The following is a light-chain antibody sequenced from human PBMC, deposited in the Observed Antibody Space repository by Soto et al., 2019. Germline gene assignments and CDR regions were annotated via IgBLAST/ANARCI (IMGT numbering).Light chain of an antibody. V-gene: IGLV1-51*01. J-gene: IGLJ2*01. CDR1: SSNIGKNF. Sequence: QSVLTQPPSVSAAAGQKVTISCSGSSSNIGKNFVSWYQQLPGTAPKLLLYDNYKRPSGIPDRFSGSKSGTSATLDITGLQTGDEADYYCGTWDSSLSAGVFGGGTKVTVL. CDR2: DNY. CDR3: GTWDSSLSAGV.